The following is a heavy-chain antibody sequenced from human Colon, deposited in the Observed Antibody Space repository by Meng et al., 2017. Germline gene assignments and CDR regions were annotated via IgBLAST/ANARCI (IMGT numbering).Heavy chain of an antibody. Sequence: GESLKISCAASGFTVGRNHMSWVRQAPGKGLEWVSVIYSGGSTSYPESVKGRFTIPRDNSKNTLYLQMNSLRTEDTAVYYCARSPRGMDWGQGTPVTVSS. J-gene: IGHJ4*02. CDR2: IYSGGST. V-gene: IGHV3-66*02. D-gene: IGHD2-8*01. CDR3: ARSPRGMD. CDR1: GFTVGRNH.